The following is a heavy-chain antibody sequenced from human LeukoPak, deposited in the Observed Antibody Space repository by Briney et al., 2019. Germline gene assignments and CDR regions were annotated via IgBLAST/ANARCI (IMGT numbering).Heavy chain of an antibody. CDR2: IYHSGST. D-gene: IGHD1-7*01. V-gene: IGHV4-39*07. CDR1: GGSINNSSHY. J-gene: IGHJ4*02. Sequence: SETLSLTCIVSGGSINNSSHYWGWIRQPPGKGLEWIGSIYHSGSTYYNPSLKSRVTISVDTSKNQFSLKLSSVTAADTAVYYCGFGGNYDYFDYWGQGTLVTVSS. CDR3: GFGGNYDYFDY.